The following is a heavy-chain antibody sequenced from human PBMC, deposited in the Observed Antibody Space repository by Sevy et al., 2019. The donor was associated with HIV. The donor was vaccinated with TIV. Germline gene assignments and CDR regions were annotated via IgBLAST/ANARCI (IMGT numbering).Heavy chain of an antibody. Sequence: SETLSLTCTVSGGSISSGDYYWSWIRQPPGKGLEWIGYIYYSGSTYYHPSLKSRVSISVDTSKNQFSLKLTSVTAADTAVYYCARDAFFRAFGGVIVQYLYFDLWGRGTLVTVSS. V-gene: IGHV4-30-4*01. CDR2: IYYSGST. J-gene: IGHJ2*01. CDR3: ARDAFFRAFGGVIVQYLYFDL. D-gene: IGHD3-16*02. CDR1: GGSISSGDYY.